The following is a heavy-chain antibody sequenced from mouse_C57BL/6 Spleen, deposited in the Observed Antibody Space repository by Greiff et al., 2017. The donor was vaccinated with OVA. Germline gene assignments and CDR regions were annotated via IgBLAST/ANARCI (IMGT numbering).Heavy chain of an antibody. CDR1: GYTFTDYE. CDR3: TRGNYRGFDD. D-gene: IGHD1-1*01. CDR2: IDPETGGT. J-gene: IGHJ2*01. V-gene: IGHV1-15*01. Sequence: QVQLKQSGAELVRPGASVTLSCKASGYTFTDYEMHWVKQTPVHGLEWIGAIDPETGGTAYNQKFKGKAILTADKSSSTAYMELRSLTSEDSAVYYCTRGNYRGFDDWGQGTTLTVSS.